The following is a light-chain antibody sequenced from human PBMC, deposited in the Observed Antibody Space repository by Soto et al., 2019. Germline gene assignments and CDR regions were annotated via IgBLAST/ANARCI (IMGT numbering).Light chain of an antibody. J-gene: IGKJ4*01. V-gene: IGKV1-17*01. CDR3: LKHNTYPLT. CDR2: TTS. CDR1: QGIRND. Sequence: DIQMTQSPSSLSASVGDRVTITCRASQGIRNDLGWYQQKPGKAPKRLIYTTSTLESGVPSRFSGSRSGLEITITISSLQPEDFATYYCLKHNTYPLTFGGGTNVEIK.